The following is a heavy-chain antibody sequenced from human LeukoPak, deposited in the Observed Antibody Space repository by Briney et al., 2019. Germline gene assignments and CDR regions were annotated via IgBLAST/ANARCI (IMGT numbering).Heavy chain of an antibody. CDR3: ARGWYSSSLDDY. V-gene: IGHV4-31*03. D-gene: IGHD6-13*01. Sequence: SETLSLTCTVSGGSISSGGYYWSWIRQRPGTGLEWIGYIYYSGSTYYNPSLKSRVTISVDTSKNQFSLKLSSVTAADTAVYYCARGWYSSSLDDYWGQGTLVTVSS. CDR2: IYYSGST. J-gene: IGHJ4*02. CDR1: GGSISSGGYY.